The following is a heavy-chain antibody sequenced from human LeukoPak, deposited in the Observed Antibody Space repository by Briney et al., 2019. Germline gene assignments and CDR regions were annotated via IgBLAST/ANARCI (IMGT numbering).Heavy chain of an antibody. Sequence: SGTLSLTCAVSGGSISSSNWWSWIRQPPGKGLEWIGEIYHSGSTNYNPSLKSRVTISVDKSKTQFSLKLSSVTAADTAVYYCARGRYLTTGGGAAAGFLDYWGQGTLVTVSS. CDR2: IYHSGST. V-gene: IGHV4-4*02. CDR1: GGSISSSNW. D-gene: IGHD6-13*01. CDR3: ARGRYLTTGGGAAAGFLDY. J-gene: IGHJ4*02.